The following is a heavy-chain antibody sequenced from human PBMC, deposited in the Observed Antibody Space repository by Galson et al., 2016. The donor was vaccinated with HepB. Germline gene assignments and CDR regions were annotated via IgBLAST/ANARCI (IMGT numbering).Heavy chain of an antibody. J-gene: IGHJ5*02. D-gene: IGHD2-15*01. V-gene: IGHV2-5*02. CDR2: IYWDDDK. CDR1: GFSLNTTGVA. Sequence: PALVTPTQTLTLTCTFSGFSLNTTGVAVGWIRQPPGKALEWLALIYWDDDKLYSPSLRSRLPITTDPSKNQVLLNVTNVDTLDTGKYYCAHYCSGGSCYPDWFDPGGQGTQVTVSS. CDR3: AHYCSGGSCYPDWFDP.